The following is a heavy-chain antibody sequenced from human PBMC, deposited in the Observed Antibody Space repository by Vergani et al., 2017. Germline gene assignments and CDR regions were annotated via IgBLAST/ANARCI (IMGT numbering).Heavy chain of an antibody. CDR3: ARGNYYGSGTYVDP. CDR1: GSTVSGNY. V-gene: IGHV3-66*02. J-gene: IGHJ5*02. Sequence: VELLESGGGLAQPGGSLRVFCAASGSTVSGNYMTWVRQAPGKGLEWVSHIYSGDETYYADSVKGRVTISRDTSKNTLHLQINNLRVEDTAVYYCARGNYYGSGTYVDPWGQGTLVTVSS. D-gene: IGHD3-10*01. CDR2: IYSGDET.